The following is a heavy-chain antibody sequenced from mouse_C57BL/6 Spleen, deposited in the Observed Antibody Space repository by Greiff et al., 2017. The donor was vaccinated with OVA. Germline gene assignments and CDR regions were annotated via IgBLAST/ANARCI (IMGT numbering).Heavy chain of an antibody. J-gene: IGHJ4*01. CDR2: IDPEDGET. D-gene: IGHD1-1*01. CDR1: GFNIKDYY. Sequence: EVQLQQSGAELVKPGASVKLSCTASGFNIKDYYMHWVKQRTEQGLEWIGRIDPEDGETKYAPKFQGKATITADTSSNTAYLQLSSLTSEDTAGYYCASIYYYGSSSYYYYAMDYWGQGTSVTVSS. CDR3: ASIYYYGSSSYYYYAMDY. V-gene: IGHV14-2*01.